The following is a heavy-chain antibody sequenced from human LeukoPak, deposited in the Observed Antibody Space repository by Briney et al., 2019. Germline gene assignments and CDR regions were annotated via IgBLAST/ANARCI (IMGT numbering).Heavy chain of an antibody. Sequence: GASVKVSCKASGYTFTDYYIHWVRLAPGQGLEWMGWINPKSGETKYAQNLQGRVSLTRDSSINTASMALSGLRSDDTAVYFCARGIKFYDYWTYFDFWGQGTPVTVSS. CDR1: GYTFTDYY. CDR2: INPKSGET. D-gene: IGHD3-3*01. V-gene: IGHV1-2*02. CDR3: ARGIKFYDYWTYFDF. J-gene: IGHJ4*02.